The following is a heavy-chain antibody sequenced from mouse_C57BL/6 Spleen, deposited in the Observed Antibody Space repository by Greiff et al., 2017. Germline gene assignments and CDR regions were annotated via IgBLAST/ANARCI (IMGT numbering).Heavy chain of an antibody. D-gene: IGHD1-1*01. CDR3: VILDYGSSYCY. CDR1: GYTFTSYW. V-gene: IGHV1-52*01. Sequence: QVQLQQPGAELVRPGSSVKLSCKASGYTFTSYWMHWVKQRPIQGLEWIGNIDPSDSETHYNQKFKDKATLTVDKSSSPAYMQLSSLTSEDSAVYYCVILDYGSSYCYWGQGTTLTVSS. CDR2: IDPSDSET. J-gene: IGHJ2*01.